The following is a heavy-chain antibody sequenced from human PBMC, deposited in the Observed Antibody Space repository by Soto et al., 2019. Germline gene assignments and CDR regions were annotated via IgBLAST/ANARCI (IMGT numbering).Heavy chain of an antibody. CDR3: AGITMIVVGAYGMDV. Sequence: ASVKVSCKVSGYTLTELSMHWVRQAPGKGLEWMGGFDPEDAEIIYAQKFQGRVTMTEDTSTDTAYMELSSLRSEDTAVYYCAGITMIVVGAYGMDVWGQGTTVPVSS. CDR2: FDPEDAEI. J-gene: IGHJ6*02. V-gene: IGHV1-24*01. CDR1: GYTLTELS. D-gene: IGHD3-22*01.